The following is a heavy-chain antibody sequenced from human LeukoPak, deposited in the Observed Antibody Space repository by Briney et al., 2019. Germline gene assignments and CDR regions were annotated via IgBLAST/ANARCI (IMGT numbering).Heavy chain of an antibody. J-gene: IGHJ4*02. CDR1: GFTVSNSY. D-gene: IGHD3-10*01. CDR2: IYSGGST. CDR3: AKDLLLWFGEFPGYFDY. V-gene: IGHV3-53*01. Sequence: GGSLRLSCAASGFTVSNSYMSWVRQAPGKGLEWVSIIYSGGSTYYADSVKGRFTISRDNSKNTLYLQMNSLRAEDTAVYYCAKDLLLWFGEFPGYFDYWGQGTLVTVSS.